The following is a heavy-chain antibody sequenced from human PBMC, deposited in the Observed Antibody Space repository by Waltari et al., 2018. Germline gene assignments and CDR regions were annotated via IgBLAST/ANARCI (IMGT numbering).Heavy chain of an antibody. V-gene: IGHV4-39*01. Sequence: QLQLQESGPGLVKPSETLSLTCTVSGGSISSRSYYWGWIRQPPGKGLEWIGSIYYSGSTYYNPSLKSRVTISVDTSKNQFSLKLSSVTAADTAVYYCASHYLTNYDFWSGYRYEEYWGQGTLVTVSS. CDR2: IYYSGST. D-gene: IGHD3-3*01. CDR1: GGSISSRSYY. CDR3: ASHYLTNYDFWSGYRYEEY. J-gene: IGHJ4*02.